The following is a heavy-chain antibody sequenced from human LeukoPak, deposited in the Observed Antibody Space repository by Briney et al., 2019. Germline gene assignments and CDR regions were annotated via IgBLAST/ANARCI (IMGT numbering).Heavy chain of an antibody. Sequence: SETLSLTCAVYGGSFSGNYWSWIRQPPGKGLEWIGEINPSGNTDYNPSVKSRVTSSVDTSKNQFSLKLSSVTAADTAVYYCARGNLSCRGGSCYPNWFDPWGQGTLVTVSS. D-gene: IGHD2-15*01. J-gene: IGHJ5*02. CDR1: GGSFSGNY. CDR2: INPSGNT. V-gene: IGHV4-34*01. CDR3: ARGNLSCRGGSCYPNWFDP.